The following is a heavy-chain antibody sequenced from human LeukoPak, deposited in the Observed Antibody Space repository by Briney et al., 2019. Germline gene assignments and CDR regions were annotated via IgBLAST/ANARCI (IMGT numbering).Heavy chain of an antibody. CDR3: ARSRSVSSYKGMDV. D-gene: IGHD5/OR15-5a*01. CDR1: GFTFSNYA. J-gene: IGHJ6*02. V-gene: IGHV3-23*01. CDR2: ISGSGGDT. Sequence: PGGSLRLSRAASGFTFSNYATSWVRQAPGKGLEWVSAISGSGGDTYYADSVKGRFTISRDNARNSLYLQMNSLRAEDTAVYYCARSRSVSSYKGMDVWGQGTTVTVSS.